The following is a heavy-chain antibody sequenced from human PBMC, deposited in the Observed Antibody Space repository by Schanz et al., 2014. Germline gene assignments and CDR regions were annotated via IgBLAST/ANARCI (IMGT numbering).Heavy chain of an antibody. D-gene: IGHD3-3*02. V-gene: IGHV4-34*01. Sequence: QVQLQQWGAGLLKPSETLSLTCAVYGGPFSGYFWSWIRQSPGKGLQWIGEIHHSGSIIYNPSLRSGATISMDTSKTQFFLKVTSVTAADTAVYYCARHLVNAYGMDVWGQGTAVTVSS. CDR2: IHHSGSI. CDR3: ARHLVNAYGMDV. CDR1: GGPFSGYF. J-gene: IGHJ6*02.